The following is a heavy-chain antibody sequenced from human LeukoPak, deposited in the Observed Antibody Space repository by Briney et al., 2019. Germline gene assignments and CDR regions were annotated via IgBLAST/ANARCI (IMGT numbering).Heavy chain of an antibody. V-gene: IGHV4-59*01. Sequence: PSETLSLTCTVSGGSISSYYWSWIRQPPGKGLEWIGYIYYSGSTNYNPSLKSRVTISVDTSKNRFSLKLSSVTAADTAVYYCARGVSVYSSGYYFSRRWDYWGQGTLVTVSS. CDR1: GGSISSYY. CDR3: ARGVSVYSSGYYFSRRWDY. J-gene: IGHJ4*02. D-gene: IGHD3-22*01. CDR2: IYYSGST.